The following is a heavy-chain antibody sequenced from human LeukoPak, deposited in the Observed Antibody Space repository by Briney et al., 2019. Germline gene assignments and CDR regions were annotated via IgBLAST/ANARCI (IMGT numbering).Heavy chain of an antibody. CDR3: ARGGLDCTNGVCFQSHYYGMDV. J-gene: IGHJ6*02. V-gene: IGHV3-66*01. CDR1: GFTVSSNY. Sequence: PGGSLRLSCAASGFTVSSNYMSWVRQAPGKGLEWVSVIYSGGSTYYADSVKGRFTISRDNSKNTLYLQMNSLRAGDTAVYYCARGGLDCTNGVCFQSHYYGMDVWGQGTTVTVSS. CDR2: IYSGGST. D-gene: IGHD2-8*01.